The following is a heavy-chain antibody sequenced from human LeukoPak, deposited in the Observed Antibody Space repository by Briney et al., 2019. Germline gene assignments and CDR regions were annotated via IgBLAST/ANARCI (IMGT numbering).Heavy chain of an antibody. V-gene: IGHV4-34*01. J-gene: IGHJ5*02. CDR3: ARGSRRITIFGVVIMVNWFDP. CDR2: INHSGST. Sequence: SETLSLTCAVYGGSFSGYYWSGIRQPPGKGLEWIGEINHSGSTNYNPSLKSRVTISVDTSKNQFSLKLSSVTAADTAVYYCARGSRRITIFGVVIMVNWFDPWGQGTLVTVSS. CDR1: GGSFSGYY. D-gene: IGHD3-3*01.